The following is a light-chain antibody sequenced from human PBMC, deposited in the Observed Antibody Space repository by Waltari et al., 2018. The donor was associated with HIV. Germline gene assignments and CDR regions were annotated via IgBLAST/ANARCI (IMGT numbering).Light chain of an antibody. V-gene: IGKV3-20*01. J-gene: IGKJ2*01. CDR2: GAS. Sequence: EIVLTQSPGTLSLSPGERGTLSCRASQSVNRNYLVWYQQKPGQAPRLLIYGASSRATGIPDRFSGSGSGTDFTLTISRLEPEDFAVYYCQQYSSSPYTFGQGTKLEIK. CDR3: QQYSSSPYT. CDR1: QSVNRNY.